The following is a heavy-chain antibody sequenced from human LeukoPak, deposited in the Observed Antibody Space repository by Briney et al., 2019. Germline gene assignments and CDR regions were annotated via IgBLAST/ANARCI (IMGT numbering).Heavy chain of an antibody. CDR2: IKQDGSET. CDR1: GFTFSSYW. Sequence: GGSLRLSCAASGFTFSSYWMSWVRQAPGKGLEWVANIKQDGSETYYVDSVKGRFTISRDNAKNSLHLQMNSLRVDDTAVYYCATDGGPTYYVEVWGKGTTVTVSS. V-gene: IGHV3-7*01. J-gene: IGHJ6*03. D-gene: IGHD3-16*01. CDR3: ATDGGPTYYVEV.